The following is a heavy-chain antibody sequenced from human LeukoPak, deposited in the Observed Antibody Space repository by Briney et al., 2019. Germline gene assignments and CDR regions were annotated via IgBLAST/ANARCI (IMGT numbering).Heavy chain of an antibody. CDR2: IYYSGST. CDR3: ARHLNWNDLADYYYYGMDV. J-gene: IGHJ6*02. V-gene: IGHV4-59*08. D-gene: IGHD1-20*01. CDR1: GGSISSYY. Sequence: SETLSLTCTVSGGSISSYYWSWIRQPPGKGLEWIGYIYYSGSTNYNPSLKSRVTISVDTSKNQFSLKLSSATAADTAVYYCARHLNWNDLADYYYYGMDVWGQGTTVTVSS.